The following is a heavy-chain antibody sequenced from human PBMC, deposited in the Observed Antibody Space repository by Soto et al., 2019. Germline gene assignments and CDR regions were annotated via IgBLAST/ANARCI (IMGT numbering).Heavy chain of an antibody. J-gene: IGHJ6*02. D-gene: IGHD3-10*01. CDR3: ARTYSWGSGRGRSMDV. V-gene: IGHV4-61*01. CDR2: IYDSGNT. Sequence: QVQLQESGPGLVKPSETLSLTCTVSGGSVSSGSFYWGWIRQPPGKGLEWIGYIYDSGNTNYNPPLRSRVTILVDTSKNQFSLKLSSVTAADTAMYYCARTYSWGSGRGRSMDVWGQGTTVTVS. CDR1: GGSVSSGSFY.